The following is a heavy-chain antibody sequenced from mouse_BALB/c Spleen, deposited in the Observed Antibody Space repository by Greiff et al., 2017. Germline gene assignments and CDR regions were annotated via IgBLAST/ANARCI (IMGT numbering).Heavy chain of an antibody. CDR3: ARSHYYGSSPYAMDY. Sequence: EVQLQESGPGLVKPSQSLSLTCTVTGYSITSDYAWNWIRQFPGNKLEWMGYISYSGSTSYNPSLKSRISITRDTSKNQFFLQLNSVTTEDTATYYCARSHYYGSSPYAMDYWGQGTSVTVSS. CDR1: GYSITSDYA. D-gene: IGHD1-1*01. V-gene: IGHV3-2*02. CDR2: ISYSGST. J-gene: IGHJ4*01.